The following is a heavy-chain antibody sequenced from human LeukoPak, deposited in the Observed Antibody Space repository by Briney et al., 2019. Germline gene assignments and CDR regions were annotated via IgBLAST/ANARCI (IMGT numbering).Heavy chain of an antibody. D-gene: IGHD3-10*01. CDR1: GFTFSSYS. V-gene: IGHV3-21*01. Sequence: GGSLRLSCAASGFTFSSYSMNWVRQAPGKGLEWVSSISSSSSYIYYADSVKGRFTISRDNAKDTLYLQMNSLRAEDTAVYYCARDPVVRGVIIPYYYYYMDVWGKGTTVTISS. CDR3: ARDPVVRGVIIPYYYYYMDV. CDR2: ISSSSSYI. J-gene: IGHJ6*03.